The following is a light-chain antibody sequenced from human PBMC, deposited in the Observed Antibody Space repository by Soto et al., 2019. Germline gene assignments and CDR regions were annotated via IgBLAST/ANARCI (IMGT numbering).Light chain of an antibody. CDR1: SSNIGAGYD. CDR3: QSYDSSLSGSV. CDR2: GNS. J-gene: IGLJ2*01. Sequence: QSVLTQPPSVSGAPGQKVTISCTGSSSNIGAGYDVHWYQQFPGTAPKVLIYGNSIRPSGVPDRFSGSKSGTSASLAITGLQAEDEADYYCQSYDSSLSGSVFGGGTKVT. V-gene: IGLV1-40*01.